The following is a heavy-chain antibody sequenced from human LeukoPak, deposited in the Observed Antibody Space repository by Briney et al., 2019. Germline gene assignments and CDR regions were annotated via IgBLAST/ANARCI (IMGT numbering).Heavy chain of an antibody. V-gene: IGHV1-2*02. J-gene: IGHJ4*02. CDR2: INPNRGGT. CDR3: ARVKCSSASCYALDY. CDR1: GYTFTGYY. Sequence: GASVKVSRKASGYTFTGYYMHWVRQAPGQGLEWMGWINPNRGGTNYAQKFQGRVTMTRDTSISTAYMELSRLRSDDTAVYYCARVKCSSASCYALDYWGQGTLVTVSS. D-gene: IGHD2-2*01.